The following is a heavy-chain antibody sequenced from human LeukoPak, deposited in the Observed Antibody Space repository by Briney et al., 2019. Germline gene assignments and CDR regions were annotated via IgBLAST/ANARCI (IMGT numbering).Heavy chain of an antibody. CDR3: ARDLAGAAAGIIPLFDY. Sequence: GGSLRLSCAASGFTFSSYAMSWVRQALGKGLEWVSAISGSGGSTYYADSVKGRFTISRDNSKNTLYLQMNSLRAEDTAVYYCARDLAGAAAGIIPLFDYWGQGTLVTVSS. D-gene: IGHD6-13*01. V-gene: IGHV3-23*01. CDR1: GFTFSSYA. CDR2: ISGSGGST. J-gene: IGHJ4*02.